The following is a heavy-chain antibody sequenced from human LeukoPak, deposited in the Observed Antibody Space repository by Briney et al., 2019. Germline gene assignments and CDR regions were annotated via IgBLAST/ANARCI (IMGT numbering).Heavy chain of an antibody. CDR2: IRYDGSNK. CDR1: GFTFSSYG. V-gene: IGHV3-30*02. J-gene: IGHJ4*02. D-gene: IGHD6-13*01. CDR3: AKDQGHGSSSWRHLFDY. Sequence: GGSLRLSCAAPGFTFSSYGMHWVRQAPGKGLEWVAFIRYDGSNKYYADSVKGRFTISRDNSKNTLYLQMNSLRAEDTAVYYCAKDQGHGSSSWRHLFDYWGQGTLVTVSS.